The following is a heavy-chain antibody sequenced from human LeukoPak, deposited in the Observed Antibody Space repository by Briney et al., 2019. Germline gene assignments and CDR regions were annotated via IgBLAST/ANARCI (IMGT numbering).Heavy chain of an antibody. CDR1: GFTFSSYG. Sequence: GGSLRLSCAASGFTFSSYGMHWVRQAPGKGLEWVAFIRYDGSNKYYADSVKGRFTISRDNSKSTLYLQMNSLRAEDTAVYYCANYGSGTSNAFDIWGQGTMVTVSS. V-gene: IGHV3-30*02. CDR2: IRYDGSNK. J-gene: IGHJ3*02. CDR3: ANYGSGTSNAFDI. D-gene: IGHD3-10*01.